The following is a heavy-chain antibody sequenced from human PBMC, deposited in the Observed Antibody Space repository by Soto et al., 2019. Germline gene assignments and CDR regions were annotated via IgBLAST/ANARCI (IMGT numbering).Heavy chain of an antibody. CDR1: GGSISSGGYY. CDR3: ARGPSSSWYFDY. J-gene: IGHJ4*02. Sequence: SETLSLTCTVSGGSISSGGYYWSWIRQHPGKGLEWIGYIYYSGSTYYNPSLKSRVTISVDTSKNQFSLKLSSVTAADTAVYYCARGPSSSWYFDYWGQGTLLTVSS. V-gene: IGHV4-31*03. D-gene: IGHD6-13*01. CDR2: IYYSGST.